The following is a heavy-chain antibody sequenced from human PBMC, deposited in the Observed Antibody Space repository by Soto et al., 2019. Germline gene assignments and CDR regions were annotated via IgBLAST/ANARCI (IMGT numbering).Heavy chain of an antibody. CDR1: GGSISSYY. CDR2: IYYSGST. J-gene: IGHJ5*02. CDR3: ARVDVVINWFDP. V-gene: IGHV4-59*01. D-gene: IGHD2-21*01. Sequence: SETLSLTCTVSGGSISSYYWSWIRQPPGKGLEWIGYIYYSGSTNYNPSLKSRVTISVDTSKNQFSLKLSSVTVADTAVYYCARVDVVINWFDPWGQGTLVTVSS.